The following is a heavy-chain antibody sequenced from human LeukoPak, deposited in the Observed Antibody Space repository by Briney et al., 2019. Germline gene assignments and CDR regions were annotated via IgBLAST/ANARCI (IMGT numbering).Heavy chain of an antibody. V-gene: IGHV3-74*01. Sequence: GGSLRLSCAASGFPFSISWMHWFRQVPGKGLMWVSRITTDETTTYADSVRGRFTISRDNAKNTVYLQMNSLRVEDTAVYYCAKDWFATTDYRGQGILVTVSS. D-gene: IGHD1-1*01. CDR2: ITTDETT. CDR1: GFPFSISW. J-gene: IGHJ4*02. CDR3: AKDWFATTDY.